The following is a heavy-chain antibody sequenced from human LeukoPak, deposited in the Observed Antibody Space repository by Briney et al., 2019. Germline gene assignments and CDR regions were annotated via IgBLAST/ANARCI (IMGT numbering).Heavy chain of an antibody. V-gene: IGHV3-23*01. CDR2: ISGSGGST. D-gene: IGHD5-18*01. CDR1: GFTFSSYA. J-gene: IGHJ3*02. Sequence: GGSLRLSCAASGFTFSSYAMSWVRQAPGKGLEWVSAISGSGGSTYYADSVKGRFTISRDNSKNTLYLQMNSLRAEDTAVYYCAKVRASRIQLWVDAFDIWGQGTMVTVSS. CDR3: AKVRASRIQLWVDAFDI.